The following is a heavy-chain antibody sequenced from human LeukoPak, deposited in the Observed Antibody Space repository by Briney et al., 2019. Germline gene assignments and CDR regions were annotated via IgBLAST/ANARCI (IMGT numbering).Heavy chain of an antibody. CDR3: ARDSDFWSPEGTENWFDP. V-gene: IGHV1-18*01. D-gene: IGHD3-3*01. Sequence: ASVKVSCKASGYTFTSYGISWVRQAPGQGLEWMGWISAYNGNTNYAQKLQGRVTMTTDTSTSTAYMELRSLRSDDTAVYYCARDSDFWSPEGTENWFDPWGQGTLVTVSS. CDR2: ISAYNGNT. J-gene: IGHJ5*02. CDR1: GYTFTSYG.